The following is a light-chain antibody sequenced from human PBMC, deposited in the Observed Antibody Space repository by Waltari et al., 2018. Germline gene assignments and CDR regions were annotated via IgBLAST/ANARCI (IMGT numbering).Light chain of an antibody. CDR2: SNN. V-gene: IGLV1-44*01. J-gene: IGLJ2*01. CDR1: SSHIGSTT. Sequence: QSVLTQPPSASGTPGQRVTISCSGSSSHIGSTTVTWYQQLPGTAPKLLIYSNNQRPSGVPDRFSGSKSGTSASLAISGLQSEDEADYYCAAWDDSLNGPVFGGGTKLTVL. CDR3: AAWDDSLNGPV.